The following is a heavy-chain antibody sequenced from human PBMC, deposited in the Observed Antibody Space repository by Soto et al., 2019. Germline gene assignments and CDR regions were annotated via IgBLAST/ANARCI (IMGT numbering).Heavy chain of an antibody. CDR1: GGSFNSGSYS. CDR2: VYHTGRT. CDR3: ARDFAYFDS. V-gene: IGHV4-61*01. Sequence: SETLSLTCTVSGGSFNSGSYSWSWIRQPPGKGLEWIGYVYHTGRTSYNPSLKSRVSISIDTSKNQFPLILDSVTAADTAVYFCARDFAYFDSWGQGTLVTVS. J-gene: IGHJ4*02. D-gene: IGHD3-3*01.